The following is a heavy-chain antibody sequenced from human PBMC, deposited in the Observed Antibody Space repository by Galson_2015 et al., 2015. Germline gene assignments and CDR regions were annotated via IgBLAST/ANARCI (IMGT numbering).Heavy chain of an antibody. V-gene: IGHV3-30*18. CDR1: GFTFSSYG. Sequence: SLRLSCAASGFTFSSYGMHWVRQAPGKGLEWVAVISYDGSNKFYADSVKGRFTISRDNSKNTLYLQMNSLRAEDTAVYYCVKADIVATTRTGFDYWGQGTLVTVSS. J-gene: IGHJ4*02. D-gene: IGHD5-12*01. CDR2: ISYDGSNK. CDR3: VKADIVATTRTGFDY.